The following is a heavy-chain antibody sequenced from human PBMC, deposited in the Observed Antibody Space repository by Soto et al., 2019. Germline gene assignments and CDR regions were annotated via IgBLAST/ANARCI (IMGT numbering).Heavy chain of an antibody. CDR3: AVFCVAVVRTTQGDY. D-gene: IGHD3-10*01. J-gene: IGHJ4*02. Sequence: PGESLKIACKASGDSFNTYWIGWVRQMPGKGLEWMGIIYPGDSDTRYSPSFQGQVTISADKSISTAYLQWSSLKASDTAMYYCAVFCVAVVRTTQGDYWGLGTPVTVS. V-gene: IGHV5-51*01. CDR1: GDSFNTYW. CDR2: IYPGDSDT.